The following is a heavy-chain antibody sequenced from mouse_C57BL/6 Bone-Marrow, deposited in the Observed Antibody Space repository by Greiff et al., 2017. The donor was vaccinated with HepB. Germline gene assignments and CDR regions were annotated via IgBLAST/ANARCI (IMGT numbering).Heavy chain of an antibody. CDR2: IDPSDSET. CDR3: ARRGGYYGSSYVGAMDY. V-gene: IGHV1-52*01. CDR1: GYTFTSYW. D-gene: IGHD1-1*01. Sequence: QVQLKQPGAELVRPGSSVKLSCKASGYTFTSYWMHWVKQRPIQGLEWIGNIDPSDSETHYNQKFKDKATLTVDKSSSTAYMQLSSLTSEDSAVYYCARRGGYYGSSYVGAMDYWGQGTSVTVSS. J-gene: IGHJ4*01.